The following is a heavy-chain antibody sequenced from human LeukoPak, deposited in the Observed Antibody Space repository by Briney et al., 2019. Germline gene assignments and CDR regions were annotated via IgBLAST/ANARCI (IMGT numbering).Heavy chain of an antibody. D-gene: IGHD3-10*01. CDR1: GFTFSSYG. Sequence: GGSLRLSCAASGFTFSSYGMHWVRQAPGKGLEWVAFIRYDGSNKYYADSVKGRFTISRDNSKNTLYLQMNSLRAEDTAVYYCVRALTMVRGPARYWGQGTLVTVSS. CDR3: VRALTMVRGPARY. J-gene: IGHJ4*02. V-gene: IGHV3-30*02. CDR2: IRYDGSNK.